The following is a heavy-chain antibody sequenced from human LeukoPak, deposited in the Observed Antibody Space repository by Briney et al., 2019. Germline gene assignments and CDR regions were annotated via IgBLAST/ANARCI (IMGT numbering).Heavy chain of an antibody. CDR3: VRHDSYLPY. Sequence: PAGSLRLSCAASGFRFNNYAMSWGRQAPGKGLEWVSGISDSGRSTYYADSVKGRFTISRDNSKNTVHLQMNNLRVDDTAVYFCVRHDSYLPYWGQGTLVTVSS. V-gene: IGHV3-23*01. CDR2: ISDSGRST. D-gene: IGHD5-18*01. J-gene: IGHJ4*02. CDR1: GFRFNNYA.